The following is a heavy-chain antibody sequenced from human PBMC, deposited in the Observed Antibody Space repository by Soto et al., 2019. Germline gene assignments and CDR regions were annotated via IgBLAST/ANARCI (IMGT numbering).Heavy chain of an antibody. CDR2: ISGSGGST. CDR3: AKVVQLERQGGY. Sequence: EVQLLESGGGLVQPGGSLRLSCAASGFTFSSYAMSWVRQAPGKGLEWVSAISGSGGSTYYADSVKGRFTISRDNSKNTLYMQMNSLRAEDTAVYYCAKVVQLERQGGYWGQGTLVTVSS. CDR1: GFTFSSYA. V-gene: IGHV3-23*01. D-gene: IGHD1-1*01. J-gene: IGHJ4*02.